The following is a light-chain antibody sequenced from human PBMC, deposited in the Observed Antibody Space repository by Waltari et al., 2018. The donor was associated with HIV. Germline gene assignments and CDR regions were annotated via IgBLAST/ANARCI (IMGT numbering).Light chain of an antibody. J-gene: IGLJ2*01. Sequence: QSVLTQPPSASGTPGQRVTISCSGSSSNIGSNYVYWYPQLPGTAPKLLIYSTNQRPSGVPDRFSGSKSGTSASLAISGRQSEDEADYYCAAWDDSLSGLVVFGGGTKLTVL. CDR2: STN. CDR3: AAWDDSLSGLVV. V-gene: IGLV1-47*02. CDR1: SSNIGSNY.